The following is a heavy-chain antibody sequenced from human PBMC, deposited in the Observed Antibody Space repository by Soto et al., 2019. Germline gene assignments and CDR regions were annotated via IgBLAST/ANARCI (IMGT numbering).Heavy chain of an antibody. J-gene: IGHJ4*02. Sequence: GGSLRLACAASGFTFSSYAMHWVRQAPGKGLEWVAVISHDGSNKYYADSVKGRFTISRDNSKNTLYLQMNSLRAEDTAVYYCARDRYYDILTGSYFDYWGQGTLVTV. V-gene: IGHV3-30-3*01. D-gene: IGHD3-9*01. CDR3: ARDRYYDILTGSYFDY. CDR1: GFTFSSYA. CDR2: ISHDGSNK.